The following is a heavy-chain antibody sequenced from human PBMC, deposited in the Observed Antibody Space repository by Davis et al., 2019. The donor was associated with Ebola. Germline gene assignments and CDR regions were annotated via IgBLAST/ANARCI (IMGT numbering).Heavy chain of an antibody. V-gene: IGHV4-34*01. Sequence: SETLSLTCAVYGGSFSGYYWSWIRQPPGKGLEWIGEINHSGSTNYNPSLKSRVTISVDTSKNQFSLKLSSVTAADTAVYYCARLKGYCSGGSCYSGGYGMDVWGQGTTVTVSS. CDR3: ARLKGYCSGGSCYSGGYGMDV. J-gene: IGHJ6*02. CDR1: GGSFSGYY. CDR2: INHSGST. D-gene: IGHD2-15*01.